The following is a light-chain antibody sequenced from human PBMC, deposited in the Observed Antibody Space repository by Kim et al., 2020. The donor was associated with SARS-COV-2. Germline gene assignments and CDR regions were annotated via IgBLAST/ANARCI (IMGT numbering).Light chain of an antibody. CDR1: QSANSN. CDR2: DAS. Sequence: VSPGERATLSCRASQSANSNLAWYQQKPVQAPRLLIYDASTRATDIPARFSGSGSGTDFTLTITCLQPEDFAVYYCQQYDKWPLTFGGGTKVEIK. CDR3: QQYDKWPLT. V-gene: IGKV3-15*01. J-gene: IGKJ4*01.